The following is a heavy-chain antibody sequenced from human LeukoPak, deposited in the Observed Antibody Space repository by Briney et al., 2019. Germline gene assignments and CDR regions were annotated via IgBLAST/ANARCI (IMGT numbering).Heavy chain of an antibody. CDR1: GFTFDAYS. J-gene: IGHJ4*02. V-gene: IGHV3-20*01. CDR2: INWNGGTT. D-gene: IGHD1-26*01. CDR3: ARTRYSGSYGGADY. Sequence: PGGSLRLSCAASGFTFDAYSMTWVRQAPGKGLEWVSGINWNGGTTGYADSVKGRFTISRDNAKNSLYLQMSSLRAEDTALYHCARTRYSGSYGGADYWGQGTLVTVSS.